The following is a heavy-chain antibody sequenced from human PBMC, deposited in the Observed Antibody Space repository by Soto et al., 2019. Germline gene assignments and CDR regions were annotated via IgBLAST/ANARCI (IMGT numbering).Heavy chain of an antibody. CDR2: INAGNGNT. CDR1: GYTFTSYA. CDR3: ARVGDGYDGSGSLNWFDP. J-gene: IGHJ5*02. Sequence: QVQLVQSGAEVKKPGASVKVSCKASGYTFTSYAMHWVRQAPGQRLEWMGWINAGNGNTKYSQKFQGRVTITRDTSASTAYMALSSLRSEDTAVYSCARVGDGYDGSGSLNWFDPWGQGTLVTVSS. D-gene: IGHD3-10*01. V-gene: IGHV1-3*01.